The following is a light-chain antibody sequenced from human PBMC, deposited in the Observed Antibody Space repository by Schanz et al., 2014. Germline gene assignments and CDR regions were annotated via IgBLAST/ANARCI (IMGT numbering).Light chain of an antibody. Sequence: DIVLTQSPATLSVSPGERATLSCRASQSVSNNLAWYQQKPGQAPRLLIYGASSRATGIPARFSGSGSGTAFTLTISRLEPEDFAVYYCQQYSKSPLTFGGGTKVEI. CDR3: QQYSKSPLT. CDR2: GAS. J-gene: IGKJ4*01. CDR1: QSVSNN. V-gene: IGKV3-15*01.